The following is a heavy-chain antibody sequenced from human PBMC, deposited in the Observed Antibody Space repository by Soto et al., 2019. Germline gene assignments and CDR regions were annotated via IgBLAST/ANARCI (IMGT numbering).Heavy chain of an antibody. Sequence: ASVKVSCKASGYTFTSYDINWVRQATGQGLEWMGWMNPNSGNTGYAQKFQGRVTMTRNTSISTAYMELGSLRSEDTAVYYCGTCTAYSCGGAAPSYHYYYMDFSGKGTTVTVSS. D-gene: IGHD6-19*01. CDR2: MNPNSGNT. CDR3: GTCTAYSCGGAAPSYHYYYMDF. J-gene: IGHJ6*03. CDR1: GYTFTSYD. V-gene: IGHV1-8*01.